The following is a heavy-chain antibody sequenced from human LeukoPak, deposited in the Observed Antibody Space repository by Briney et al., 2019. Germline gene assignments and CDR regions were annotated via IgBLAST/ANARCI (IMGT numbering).Heavy chain of an antibody. J-gene: IGHJ3*02. V-gene: IGHV3-23*01. CDR1: GFTFSGDA. CDR3: AKGSAIVVVNDAFDI. Sequence: GGSLRLSCAASGFTFSGDAMSWVRQAPGKGLEWVSAISGSGGSTYYADSVKGRFAISRDNSKNTLYLQMNSLRAEDTAVYYCAKGSAIVVVNDAFDIWGQGTMVTVSS. D-gene: IGHD3-22*01. CDR2: ISGSGGST.